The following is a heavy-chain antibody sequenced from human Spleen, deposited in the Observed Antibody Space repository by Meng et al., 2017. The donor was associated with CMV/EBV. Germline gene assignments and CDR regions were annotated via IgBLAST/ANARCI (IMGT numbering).Heavy chain of an antibody. J-gene: IGHJ4*02. CDR3: ARDGSVEDSGSYYYFDY. Sequence: GGSLRLSCEASGFSFSSYWMSWVRQAPGKGLEWVANIKQDGSEKNYVDSVKGRFIISRDNSKNSLYLQMNSLRAEDTAVYYCARDGSVEDSGSYYYFDYWGQGTLVTVSS. CDR1: GFSFSSYW. D-gene: IGHD1-26*01. V-gene: IGHV3-7*01. CDR2: IKQDGSEK.